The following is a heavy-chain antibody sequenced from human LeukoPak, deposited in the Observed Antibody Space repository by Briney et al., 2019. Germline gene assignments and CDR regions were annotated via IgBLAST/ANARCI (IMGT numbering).Heavy chain of an antibody. Sequence: GGSLRLSCAASGFTFSSYAMNWVRQAPGKGLEWVSSISGSGGTTYYADSVKGRFTISRDNSKKTLYLQMNSLRAEDTAVYYCAKEGQYYYDGRDSFSWGQGTLVTVSS. D-gene: IGHD3-22*01. CDR1: GFTFSSYA. CDR3: AKEGQYYYDGRDSFS. V-gene: IGHV3-23*01. J-gene: IGHJ4*02. CDR2: ISGSGGTT.